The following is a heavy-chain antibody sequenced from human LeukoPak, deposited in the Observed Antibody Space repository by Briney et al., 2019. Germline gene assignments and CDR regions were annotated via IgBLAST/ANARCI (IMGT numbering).Heavy chain of an antibody. CDR3: VRNLAVAGTCFDS. Sequence: GGSLRLSCAASGFTFSSYSMNWVRQAPGTGLEWVANIKQDGSDRNYVTSVRGRFTISRDNAESSLYLQMNSLRAEDTALYYCVRNLAVAGTCFDSWGQGTLVTVSS. V-gene: IGHV3-7*03. D-gene: IGHD6-19*01. J-gene: IGHJ4*02. CDR1: GFTFSSYS. CDR2: IKQDGSDR.